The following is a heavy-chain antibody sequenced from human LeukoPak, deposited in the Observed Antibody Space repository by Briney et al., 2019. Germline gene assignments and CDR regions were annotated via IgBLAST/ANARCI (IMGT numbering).Heavy chain of an antibody. J-gene: IGHJ4*02. CDR1: GFTFSSYS. CDR3: ARGRLMGSGLPAIDY. V-gene: IGHV3-48*01. CDR2: ISSSSSTR. Sequence: PGGSLRLSWAGSGFTFSSYSMNWVRQAPGKGLEWVSYISSSSSTRYYADSVKGRFTISRDNAKNSLYLQMNSLRAEDTAVYYCARGRLMGSGLPAIDYWGQGTLVTVSS. D-gene: IGHD3-10*01.